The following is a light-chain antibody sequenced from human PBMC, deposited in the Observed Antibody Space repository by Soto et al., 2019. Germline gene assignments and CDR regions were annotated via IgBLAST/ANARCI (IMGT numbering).Light chain of an antibody. J-gene: IGKJ4*01. CDR2: LGS. CDR1: QSLRHSNGFNY. V-gene: IGKV2-28*01. Sequence: DIVMTQSPLFLPVTPGEPASISCRSSQSLRHSNGFNYLDWYLQKPGQSPQLLIYLGSSRASGVPDRFSGSGSGTEFTLKISRVEAEDVGVYYCMQALQTLPLTFGGGTKGEIK. CDR3: MQALQTLPLT.